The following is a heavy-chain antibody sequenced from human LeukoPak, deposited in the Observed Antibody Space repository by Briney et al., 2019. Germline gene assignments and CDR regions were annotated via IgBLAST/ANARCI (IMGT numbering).Heavy chain of an antibody. CDR2: IKYDASST. J-gene: IGHJ4*02. Sequence: PTGGSLRLSCADSGFTFSSHWMHWVRQAPGKGLVWVSRIKYDASSTSYADSVKGRFTISRDNAKNTLYLQMNSLRAEDTAVYYCARGATYAYYQDYWGQGTLVTVSS. CDR1: GFTFSSHW. V-gene: IGHV3-74*01. CDR3: ARGATYAYYQDY. D-gene: IGHD1-26*01.